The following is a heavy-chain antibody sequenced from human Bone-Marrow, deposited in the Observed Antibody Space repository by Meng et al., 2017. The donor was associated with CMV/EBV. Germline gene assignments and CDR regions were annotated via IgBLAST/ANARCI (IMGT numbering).Heavy chain of an antibody. V-gene: IGHV4-59*01. CDR2: IYYSGST. CDR3: ARLKTPVEDWLVMDV. J-gene: IGHJ6*02. Sequence: SETLSLTCPVSGGSISSYYWSWIRQPPGKGLEWIGYIYYSGSTNYNPSLKSRVTISVDTSKNQFSLKLSSVTAADTAVYYCARLKTPVEDWLVMDVWGQGTTVTVSS. D-gene: IGHD6-19*01. CDR1: GGSISSYY.